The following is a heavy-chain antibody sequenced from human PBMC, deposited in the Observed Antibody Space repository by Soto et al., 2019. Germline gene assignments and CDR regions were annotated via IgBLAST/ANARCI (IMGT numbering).Heavy chain of an antibody. J-gene: IGHJ4*02. CDR1: GFPFRTHA. CDR2: ISGSGTTT. Sequence: GGSMRLSWAASGFPFRTHAMSWVRQAPGKGLEWVSVISGSGTTTFSGDSGKGRFTISRDNSKNTMDLEMNSLRVEDTAIYYCAKRPVTETDEYSDYKYFDFWGQGTLVTVS. V-gene: IGHV3-23*02. D-gene: IGHD4-17*01. CDR3: AKRPVTETDEYSDYKYFDF.